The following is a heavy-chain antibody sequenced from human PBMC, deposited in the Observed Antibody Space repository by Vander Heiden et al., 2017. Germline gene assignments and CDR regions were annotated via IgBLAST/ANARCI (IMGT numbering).Heavy chain of an antibody. CDR1: GGSFRGYY. V-gene: IGHV4-34*01. CDR2: INHSGST. D-gene: IGHD3-3*01. CDR3: ARAPRYYDFWSGYFPGDGMDV. Sequence: QVQLQQWGAGLFKPSETLSLTCAVYGGSFRGYYWSWIRQPPGKGLEWIGEINHSGSTNYNPSLKSRVTISVDTSKNQFSLKLSSVTAADTAVYYCARAPRYYDFWSGYFPGDGMDVWGQGTTVTVSS. J-gene: IGHJ6*02.